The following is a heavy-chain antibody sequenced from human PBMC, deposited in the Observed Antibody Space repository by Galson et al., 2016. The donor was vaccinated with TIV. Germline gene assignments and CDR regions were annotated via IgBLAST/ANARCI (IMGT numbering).Heavy chain of an antibody. D-gene: IGHD3-16*02. CDR3: ARATAGEISFLVDY. J-gene: IGHJ4*02. CDR1: GSTFSSNA. CDR2: ISRDGSSY. V-gene: IGHV3-30*01. Sequence: SLRLSCAASGSTFSSNAMHWVRQAPGKGLEWLTVISRDGSSYYYADSVKGRLTISRDNSKNALYLQMNSLRPDDTAVYYCARATAGEISFLVDYWGQGTLVTVPS.